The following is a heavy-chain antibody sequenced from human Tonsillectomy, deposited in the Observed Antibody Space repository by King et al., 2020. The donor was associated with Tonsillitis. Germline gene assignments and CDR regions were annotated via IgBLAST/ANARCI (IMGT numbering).Heavy chain of an antibody. D-gene: IGHD3-10*01. CDR1: GGSISSYY. J-gene: IGHJ6*03. V-gene: IGHV4-59*08. Sequence: QLQESGPGLVKPSETLSLTCTVSGGSISSYYWSWIRQPPGKGLEWIGYIYYSGSTNYNPSLKSRVTISVDTSKNQFSLKLSSVTAADTAVYYCARFVPLRPNYYGSVSFSLLTSNYYYYMDVWGKGTTVTVSS. CDR2: IYYSGST. CDR3: ARFVPLRPNYYGSVSFSLLTSNYYYYMDV.